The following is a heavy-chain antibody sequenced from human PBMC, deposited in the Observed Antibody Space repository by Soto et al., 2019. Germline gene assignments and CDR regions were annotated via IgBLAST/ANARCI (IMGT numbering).Heavy chain of an antibody. Sequence: LVTLSLTCTVSGDSISDYSWRCVLQPPGKGLKWIGNIHYNGNTKYNPSLKSRVTISVATSMNQFSLKLSSVTAADTAVYYCARGSRYSDSSGYYQNFDYWGQGTLVTVSS. V-gene: IGHV4-59*01. CDR1: GDSISDYS. CDR2: IHYNGNT. CDR3: ARGSRYSDSSGYYQNFDY. D-gene: IGHD3-22*01. J-gene: IGHJ4*02.